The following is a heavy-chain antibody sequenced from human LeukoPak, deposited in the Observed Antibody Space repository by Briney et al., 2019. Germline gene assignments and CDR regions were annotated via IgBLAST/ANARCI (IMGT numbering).Heavy chain of an antibody. CDR1: GDSISTNEW. Sequence: PSGTLSLTCSVSGDSISTNEWWSWVRQPPGKGLEWIGEVFHSGNTNYNPSLKSRVTISIDKSKNQFSLEVTSVTAADTAIYYCARDLAVAGTNYFDFWGQGVLVTVSS. CDR3: ARDLAVAGTNYFDF. D-gene: IGHD6-19*01. CDR2: VFHSGNT. J-gene: IGHJ4*02. V-gene: IGHV4-4*02.